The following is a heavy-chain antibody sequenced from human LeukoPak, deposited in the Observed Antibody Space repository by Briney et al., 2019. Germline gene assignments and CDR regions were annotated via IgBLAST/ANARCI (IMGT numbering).Heavy chain of an antibody. Sequence: PSETLSLTCTVSVGSIRSYYWSWIRQSPGKGLEWFGYMMYSGSTNYNPSLKSRVTISVDTSKKQFSLTLNSVTAADTAVYYCARQVVSDKYYYALDVWGQGTTVTVSS. CDR2: MMYSGST. CDR3: ARQVVSDKYYYALDV. D-gene: IGHD5/OR15-5a*01. J-gene: IGHJ6*02. V-gene: IGHV4-59*08. CDR1: VGSIRSYY.